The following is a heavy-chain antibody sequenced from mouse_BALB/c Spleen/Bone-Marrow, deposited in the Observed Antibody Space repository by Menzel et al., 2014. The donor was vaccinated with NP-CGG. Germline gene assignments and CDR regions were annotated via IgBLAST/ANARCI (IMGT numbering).Heavy chain of an antibody. J-gene: IGHJ4*01. Sequence: EVHLVESGGGLVKLGGSLKLSCAASGFTFSSYYMSWVRQNPEKRLELVAAINRNGGSIYYPDTVQGRFTISGDNAKNTLYLQMSSLKSEDTALYYCARQDYGYDGSAMDYWGQGTSVTVSS. CDR2: INRNGGSI. CDR1: GFTFSSYY. CDR3: ARQDYGYDGSAMDY. V-gene: IGHV5-6-2*01. D-gene: IGHD2-2*01.